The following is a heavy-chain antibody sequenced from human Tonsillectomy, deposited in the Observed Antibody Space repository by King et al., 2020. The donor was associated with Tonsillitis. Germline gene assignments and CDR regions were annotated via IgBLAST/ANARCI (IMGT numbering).Heavy chain of an antibody. V-gene: IGHV3-23*04. CDR1: GFTFSSSA. J-gene: IGHJ4*02. CDR2: ISGSGGST. Sequence: VQLVESGGGLVQPGGSLRLSCAASGFTFSSSAMAWVRQAPGKGLEWVSGISGSGGSTYYADSVKGGFTISRDNSKNTLYRQMNILGAEDTALYYFSKVVSTAMVYYFDYWGQGTLVTVSS. D-gene: IGHD5-18*01. CDR3: SKVVSTAMVYYFDY.